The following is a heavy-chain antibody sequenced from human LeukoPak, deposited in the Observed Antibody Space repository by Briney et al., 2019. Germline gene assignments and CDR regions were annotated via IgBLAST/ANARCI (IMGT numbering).Heavy chain of an antibody. J-gene: IGHJ4*02. CDR3: ARDHRSYCGGDCSSDY. Sequence: ASVKVSCKASGYTFTSYAMHWVRQAPGQRLEWMGWINAGNGNTKYSQKFQGRVTITRDTSASTAYMELSSLRSEDTAVYYCARDHRSYCGGDCSSDYWGQGTLVTVSS. CDR1: GYTFTSYA. V-gene: IGHV1-3*01. D-gene: IGHD2-21*02. CDR2: INAGNGNT.